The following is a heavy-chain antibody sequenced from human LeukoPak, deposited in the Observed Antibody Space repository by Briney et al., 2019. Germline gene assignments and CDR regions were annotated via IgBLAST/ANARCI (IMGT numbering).Heavy chain of an antibody. CDR3: ASTAALDGYSYGFAFDY. CDR2: IYHSGST. Sequence: PSETLSLTCAVSGYSISSGYYWGWIRPPPGKGLERIGSIYHSGSTYYNPSLKSRVTISVDTSKNQFSLKLSSVTAADTAVYYCASTAALDGYSYGFAFDYWGQGTLVTVSS. CDR1: GYSISSGYY. D-gene: IGHD5-18*01. J-gene: IGHJ4*02. V-gene: IGHV4-38-2*01.